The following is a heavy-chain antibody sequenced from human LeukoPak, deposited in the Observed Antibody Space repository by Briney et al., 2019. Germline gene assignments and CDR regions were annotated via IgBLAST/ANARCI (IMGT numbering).Heavy chain of an antibody. J-gene: IGHJ4*02. D-gene: IGHD3-22*01. CDR1: GFTFSSYG. CDR3: ARGWGDYYDSSPLDY. CDR2: IWYDGSNK. V-gene: IGHV3-33*08. Sequence: GALRLSCAASGFTFSSYGMHWVRQAPGKGLEWVAVIWYDGSNKYYADSVKGRFTISRDNSKNTLYLQMNSLRAEDTAVYYCARGWGDYYDSSPLDYWGQGTLVTVSS.